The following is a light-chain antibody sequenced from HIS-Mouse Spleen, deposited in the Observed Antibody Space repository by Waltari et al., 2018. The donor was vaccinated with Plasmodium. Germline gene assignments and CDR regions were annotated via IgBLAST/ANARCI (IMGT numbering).Light chain of an antibody. CDR2: DVS. CDR1: SSDVGGYNY. CDR3: SSYTSSSTHVV. J-gene: IGLJ2*01. Sequence: QSALTQPASVSGSPGQSITISCTGTSSDVGGYNYVSWYQQHPGKASKLMIYDVSNRPSGVSNRVSGLQAEDEADYYCSSYTSSSTHVVFGGGTKLTVL. V-gene: IGLV2-14*03.